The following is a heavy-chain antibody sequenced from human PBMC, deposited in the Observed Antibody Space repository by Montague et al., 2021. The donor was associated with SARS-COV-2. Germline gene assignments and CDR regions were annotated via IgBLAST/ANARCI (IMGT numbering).Heavy chain of an antibody. CDR3: ARLVGVESNRRDYFNY. CDR2: ISGRGSYT. V-gene: IGHV3-11*03. J-gene: IGHJ4*02. Sequence: SLRLSCAASGFTFSDYYMSWIRQAPGEGLRWVSYISGRGSYTDYADSVKGRFTISRDNARKSLYLEMNSLRAEDTAVYYCARLVGVESNRRDYFNYWGQGTLVTVSS. D-gene: IGHD1-14*01. CDR1: GFTFSDYY.